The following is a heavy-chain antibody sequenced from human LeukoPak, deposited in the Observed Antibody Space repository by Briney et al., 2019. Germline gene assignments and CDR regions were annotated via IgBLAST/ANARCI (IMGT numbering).Heavy chain of an antibody. CDR3: GTDQGYGSGRIDFMDV. J-gene: IGHJ6*04. CDR2: ISSSTSTI. D-gene: IGHD3-10*01. Sequence: GGSLRLSCAASGFTFSSYEMNWVRQAPGKGLEWVSYISSSTSTIYYADSVKGRFTISRDNAKNTLYLQMNSLRAEDTAVYYCGTDQGYGSGRIDFMDVWGKGTTVTISS. CDR1: GFTFSSYE. V-gene: IGHV3-48*03.